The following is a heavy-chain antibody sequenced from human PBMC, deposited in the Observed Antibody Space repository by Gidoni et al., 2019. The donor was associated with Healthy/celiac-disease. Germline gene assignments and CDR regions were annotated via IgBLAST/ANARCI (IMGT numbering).Heavy chain of an antibody. D-gene: IGHD3-22*01. Sequence: QVQLVQSGAEVKKPGASVKVSCKASGYTFTSYAMHWVRQAPGQRLEWMGWINAGNGNTKYSQKCQGRVTITRDTSASTAYMELSSLRSEDTAVYYCARPRTYYYDSSGYYDFDYWGQGTLVTVSS. CDR1: GYTFTSYA. J-gene: IGHJ4*02. CDR2: INAGNGNT. CDR3: ARPRTYYYDSSGYYDFDY. V-gene: IGHV1-3*01.